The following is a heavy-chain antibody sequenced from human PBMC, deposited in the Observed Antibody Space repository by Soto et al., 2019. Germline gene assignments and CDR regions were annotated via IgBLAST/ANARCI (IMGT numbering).Heavy chain of an antibody. J-gene: IGHJ5*02. CDR2: IKSRTHGGTT. Sequence: SCKASGGTFSNYAMSWVRQAPGKGLEWVGRIKSRTHGGTTDYAAPVTGRFTISRDDSENTLYLQMNSLQTEDTAVYYCATLYHFDPWGQGTLVTVSS. CDR3: ATLYHFDP. V-gene: IGHV3-15*01. CDR1: GGTFSNYA. D-gene: IGHD2-2*01.